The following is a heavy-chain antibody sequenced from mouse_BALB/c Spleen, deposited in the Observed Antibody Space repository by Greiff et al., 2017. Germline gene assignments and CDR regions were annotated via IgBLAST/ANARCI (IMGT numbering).Heavy chain of an antibody. CDR2: ISYSGST. V-gene: IGHV3-2*02. Sequence: EVKLQESGPGLVKPSQSLSLTCTVTGYSITSDYAWNWIRQFPGNKLEWMGYISYSGSTSYNPSLKSRISITRDTSKNQFFLQLNSVTTEDTATYYCARKGVYDGYYYFDVWGAGTTVTVSS. CDR1: GYSITSDYA. D-gene: IGHD2-3*01. CDR3: ARKGVYDGYYYFDV. J-gene: IGHJ1*01.